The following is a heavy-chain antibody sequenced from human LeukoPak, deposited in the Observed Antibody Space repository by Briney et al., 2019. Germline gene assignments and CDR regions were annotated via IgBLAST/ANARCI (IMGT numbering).Heavy chain of an antibody. J-gene: IGHJ4*02. CDR2: ISYDGSDK. CDR3: ARRWGSGGVIVVLDS. V-gene: IGHV3-30*03. D-gene: IGHD3-16*02. Sequence: GGSLRLSCAASGFTFSSHGMHWVRQAPGKGLEWVALISYDGSDKYYADSVKGRFTISRDNSKNTLYLQMNSLSAEDTAVYYCARRWGSGGVIVVLDSWGQGTLVTVSS. CDR1: GFTFSSHG.